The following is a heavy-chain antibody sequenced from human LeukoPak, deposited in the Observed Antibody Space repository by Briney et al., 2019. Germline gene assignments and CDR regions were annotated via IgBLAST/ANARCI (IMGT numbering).Heavy chain of an antibody. D-gene: IGHD2-15*01. J-gene: IGHJ4*02. V-gene: IGHV3-7*01. CDR3: ARRNVYTGWSFDS. Sequence: GRTLRLSCEGSKFIFANYWMSWVPHAPGKGLEWVANIKDDGSQKHYIDSVKGRFTISRDNAKGSLFLQMNSLSSEDTAVYYCARRNVYTGWSFDSWGQGTMVTVSS. CDR1: KFIFANYW. CDR2: IKDDGSQK.